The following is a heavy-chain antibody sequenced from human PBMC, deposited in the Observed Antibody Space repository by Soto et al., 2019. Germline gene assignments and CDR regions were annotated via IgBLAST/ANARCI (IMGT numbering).Heavy chain of an antibody. CDR3: ARDRAGSSTSCYEDCYYYYMDV. Sequence: QVQLQESGPGLVKPSETLSLTCTVSGGSISSYYWSWIRQPPGKGLEWIGYIYYSGSTNYNPSLKSRVTISVDTSKNQFSLKLSSVTAADTAVYYCARDRAGSSTSCYEDCYYYYMDVWGKGTTVTVSS. CDR1: GGSISSYY. J-gene: IGHJ6*03. D-gene: IGHD2-2*01. V-gene: IGHV4-59*01. CDR2: IYYSGST.